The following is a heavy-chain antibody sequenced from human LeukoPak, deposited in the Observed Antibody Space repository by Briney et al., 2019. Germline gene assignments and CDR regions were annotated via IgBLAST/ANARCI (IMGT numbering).Heavy chain of an antibody. D-gene: IGHD4-11*01. CDR3: ARGYSAHLVDY. Sequence: SKTLSLTCTVSGGSISSYYWSWIRQPPGKGLEWIGYIYYSGSTNYNPSLKSRVTISVDTSKNQFSLKLSSVTAADTAVYYCARGYSAHLVDYWGQGTLVTVSS. J-gene: IGHJ4*02. CDR1: GGSISSYY. CDR2: IYYSGST. V-gene: IGHV4-59*01.